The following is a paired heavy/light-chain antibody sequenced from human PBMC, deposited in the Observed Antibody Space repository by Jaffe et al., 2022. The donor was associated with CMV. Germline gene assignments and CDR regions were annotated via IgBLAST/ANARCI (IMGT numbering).Light chain of an antibody. CDR2: DAS. Sequence: DIQMTQSPSSLSASVGDRVTITCQASQDISNYLNWYQQKPGKAPKLLIYDASNLETGVPSRFSGSGSGTDFTFTISSLQPEDIATYYCQQYDNLSIIFGQGTRLEIK. V-gene: IGKV1-33*01. CDR1: QDISNY. J-gene: IGKJ5*01. CDR3: QQYDNLSII.
Heavy chain of an antibody. Sequence: QVQLQESGPGLVKPSETLSLTCTVSGGSINSDYCSWIRQPPGKGLEWIGFIYNTWHTNYNPSLKSRVTMSVDTTKNQVSLNLSSVTAADTAVYYCARAGRGVYGSGIYRTLDAFDIWGQGTMVTVSS. D-gene: IGHD3-10*01. V-gene: IGHV4-59*12. CDR1: GGSINSDY. CDR2: IYNTWHT. J-gene: IGHJ3*02. CDR3: ARAGRGVYGSGIYRTLDAFDI.